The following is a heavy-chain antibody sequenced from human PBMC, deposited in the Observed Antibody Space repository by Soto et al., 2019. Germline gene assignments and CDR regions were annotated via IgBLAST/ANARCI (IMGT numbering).Heavy chain of an antibody. Sequence: QVQLQESGPGLVKPSQTVALTCAVSGGSISTAGYYWTWIRQHPGGGLEWIGAIYYTGTPYYNPSXXSXETISVDTSKNXXXXKLTSVTXXXXXXXYCARASGTLXXXXXENWGQG. CDR3: ARASGTLXXXXXEN. V-gene: IGHV4-31*11. CDR2: IYYTGTP. CDR1: GGSISTAGYY. D-gene: IGHD1-26*01. J-gene: IGHJ1*01.